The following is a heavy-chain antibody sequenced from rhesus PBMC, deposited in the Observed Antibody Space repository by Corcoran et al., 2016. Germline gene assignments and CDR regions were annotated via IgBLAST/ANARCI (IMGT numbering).Heavy chain of an antibody. V-gene: IGHV1S9*01. CDR3: TRRGGSWKNFDY. Sequence: QVQLVQSGAEVKKPGASVKLSCKASGYTFTSYYRNWVRQAPGQVLEWMGWINHRNGNTGYAQKFQGRVPMPRDTSTSTAYMELSSLRSEDTAVYYCTRRGGSWKNFDYWGQGVLVTVSS. CDR2: INHRNGNT. J-gene: IGHJ4*01. D-gene: IGHD6-25*01. CDR1: GYTFTSYY.